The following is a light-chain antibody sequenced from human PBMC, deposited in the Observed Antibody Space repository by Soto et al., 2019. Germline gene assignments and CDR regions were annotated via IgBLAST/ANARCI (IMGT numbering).Light chain of an antibody. Sequence: QLVLTQTPSASGTPGQRVTISCSGSSSNIGSNAVNWYQQLPGTAPKLLIYTYDRRPSGVPDRFSGSKSGTSASLAISELQSEDEADYYCAAWDDSLNGVVFGGGTKLTVL. CDR2: TYD. J-gene: IGLJ2*01. CDR3: AAWDDSLNGVV. CDR1: SSNIGSNA. V-gene: IGLV1-44*01.